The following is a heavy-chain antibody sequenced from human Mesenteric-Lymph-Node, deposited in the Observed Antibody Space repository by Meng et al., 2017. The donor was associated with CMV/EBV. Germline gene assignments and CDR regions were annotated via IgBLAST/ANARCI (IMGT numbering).Heavy chain of an antibody. CDR1: GFRFSDYY. Sequence: RLSCAASGFRFSDYYMSWVRRAPGKGLEWVSYISGTSGTIYYADSVRGRFTISRDNAKNSLYLQMDSLRGDDTAVYYCARRTNWFDPWGQGTLVTVSS. CDR2: ISGTSGTI. V-gene: IGHV3-11*01. CDR3: ARRTNWFDP. J-gene: IGHJ5*02.